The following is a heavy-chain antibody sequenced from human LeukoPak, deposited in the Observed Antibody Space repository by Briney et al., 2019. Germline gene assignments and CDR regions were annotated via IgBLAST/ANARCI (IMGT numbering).Heavy chain of an antibody. CDR2: ISDSGNN. Sequence: SETLSLTCAVSGGSISSGGYSWSWIRQSPGKGFQWIGYISDSGNNNYNPSLKSRVTISVDTSKKQFSLRMTSVTAADTAVYYCARGVDYLLYFDRWGQGTLVTVSS. V-gene: IGHV4-61*08. D-gene: IGHD3-16*01. J-gene: IGHJ4*02. CDR1: GGSISSGGYS. CDR3: ARGVDYLLYFDR.